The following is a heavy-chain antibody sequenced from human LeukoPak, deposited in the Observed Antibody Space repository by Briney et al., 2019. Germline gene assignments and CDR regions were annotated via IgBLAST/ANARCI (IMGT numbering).Heavy chain of an antibody. V-gene: IGHV3-23*01. D-gene: IGHD3-22*01. CDR1: GFTFSRYG. CDR3: AKDDYHDSSGYYLGDS. Sequence: GGSLRLSCAASGFTFSRYGMSWVRQAAGKGLEWVSAISASGSSTYYADSVKGRFTISRDNSKNTLSLQMNSLRVEDTALYFCAKDDYHDSSGYYLGDSWGQGTLVTVSS. J-gene: IGHJ4*02. CDR2: ISASGSST.